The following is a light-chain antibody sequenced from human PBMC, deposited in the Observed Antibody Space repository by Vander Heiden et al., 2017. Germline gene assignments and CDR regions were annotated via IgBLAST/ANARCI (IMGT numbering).Light chain of an antibody. Sequence: SALTQPASVSGSPGQPITISCTGTSSHVGGYNYVSWYQQHPGKATKLMIYNSSNRPSGVSNRFSGSKSGNTASLTISGLQAEDEADYYCSSYTSSSTYVFGTGTKVTVL. CDR2: NSS. V-gene: IGLV2-14*03. CDR1: SSHVGGYNY. J-gene: IGLJ1*01. CDR3: SSYTSSSTYV.